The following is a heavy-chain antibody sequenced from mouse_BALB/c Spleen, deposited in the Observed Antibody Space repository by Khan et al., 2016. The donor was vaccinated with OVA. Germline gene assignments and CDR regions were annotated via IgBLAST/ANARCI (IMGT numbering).Heavy chain of an antibody. V-gene: IGHV1S137*01. J-gene: IGHJ3*01. CDR1: GYIFTDFT. CDR3: TRGGGGNRFAY. Sequence: VQLQESGAELVRPGVSVKISCKGSGYIFTDFTMHWVKQSHAMSLEWIGVISTYFGDATYNQKFKDKATMTVDKSSSTAYLELARLTSEDSAIYNCTRGGGGNRFAYWGQGTLVTVAA. CDR2: ISTYFGDA.